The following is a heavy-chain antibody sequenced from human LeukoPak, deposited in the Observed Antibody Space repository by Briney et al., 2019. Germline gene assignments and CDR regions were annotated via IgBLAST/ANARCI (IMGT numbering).Heavy chain of an antibody. D-gene: IGHD3-16*02. J-gene: IGHJ6*03. CDR1: GFTFSSYS. CDR2: ISSSSTI. V-gene: IGHV3-48*01. CDR3: AKDGVILAPGIYWYMDV. Sequence: PGGSLRLSCAASGFTFSSYSMNWVRQAPGKGLEWVSYISSSSTIYYADSVKGRFTISRDNAKNSLYLQMNSLRAEDTAVFYCAKDGVILAPGIYWYMDVWGRGTTVTVSS.